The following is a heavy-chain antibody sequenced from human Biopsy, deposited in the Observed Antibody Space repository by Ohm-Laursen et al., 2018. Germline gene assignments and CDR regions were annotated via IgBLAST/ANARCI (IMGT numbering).Heavy chain of an antibody. CDR1: GYTFINNG. Sequence: ASVKVSCKSSGYTFINNGISWVRQAPGQGLEWMGWISPKNGNTYFTQHFQDRITMTTDTSTTTAYMELKSLRSDDTAVYYCARVASLCGGDCYSLDSWGQGTLVTVSS. V-gene: IGHV1-18*01. CDR3: ARVASLCGGDCYSLDS. CDR2: ISPKNGNT. J-gene: IGHJ5*01. D-gene: IGHD2-21*02.